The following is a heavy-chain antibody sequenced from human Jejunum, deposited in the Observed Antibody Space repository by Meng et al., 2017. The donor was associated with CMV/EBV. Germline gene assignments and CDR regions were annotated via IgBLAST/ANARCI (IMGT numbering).Heavy chain of an antibody. D-gene: IGHD2-2*01. CDR3: ARDMCTTTSCYGRLNYYYYAMDV. J-gene: IGHJ6*02. Sequence: NWVRQAPGKGLEWVSSVSSGSGYIYYADAVKGRFTISRDNAKNSLYLQMNSLRAEDTAMYFCARDMCTTTSCYGRLNYYYYAMDVWGQGTKVTVSS. V-gene: IGHV3-21*06. CDR2: VSSGSGYI.